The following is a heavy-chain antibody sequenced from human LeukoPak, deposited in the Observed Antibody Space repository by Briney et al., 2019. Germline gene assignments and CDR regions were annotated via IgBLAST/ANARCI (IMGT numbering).Heavy chain of an antibody. Sequence: GASVRVSCKASGYTFTSYFIHWVRQAPGQGLEWMGWINPNRSYTNFAQKFQGRVTMTRDTSIRTAYMELSSLTSDDTAVYYCAPTKSVQSSNYYGLAVWGQGTTVTVYS. CDR3: APTKSVQSSNYYGLAV. CDR2: INPNRSYT. CDR1: GYTFTSYF. J-gene: IGHJ6*02. V-gene: IGHV1-2*02. D-gene: IGHD5-24*01.